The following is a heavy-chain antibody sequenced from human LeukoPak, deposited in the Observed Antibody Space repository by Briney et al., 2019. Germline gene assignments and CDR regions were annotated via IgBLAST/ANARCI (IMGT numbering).Heavy chain of an antibody. Sequence: PGGSLRLSCAASGFTFSSYSMNWVRQAPGKGLEWVSSISSSSYIYYADSVKGRFTISRDNAKNSLYLQMNSLRAEDTAVYYCARVGGYCSGGSCDHFDYWGQGTLVTVSS. CDR2: ISSSSYI. CDR3: ARVGGYCSGGSCDHFDY. D-gene: IGHD2-15*01. J-gene: IGHJ4*02. CDR1: GFTFSSYS. V-gene: IGHV3-21*01.